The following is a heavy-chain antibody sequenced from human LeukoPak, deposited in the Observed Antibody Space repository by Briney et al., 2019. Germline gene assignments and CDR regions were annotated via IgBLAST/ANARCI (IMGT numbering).Heavy chain of an antibody. Sequence: ASVKVSCKASGYTFTSYGISWVRQAPGQGLEWMGWINAYNGNTNYAQKLQGRVTMTTDTSTSTAYMELRSLRSDDTAVYYCARGDQYSSSPYYYYYYMDVWGKGTTVTVSS. CDR3: ARGDQYSSSPYYYYYYMDV. D-gene: IGHD6-6*01. CDR1: GYTFTSYG. CDR2: INAYNGNT. V-gene: IGHV1-18*01. J-gene: IGHJ6*03.